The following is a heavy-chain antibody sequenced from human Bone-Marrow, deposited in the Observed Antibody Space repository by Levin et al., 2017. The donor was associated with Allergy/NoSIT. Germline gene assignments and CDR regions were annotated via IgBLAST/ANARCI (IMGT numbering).Heavy chain of an antibody. Sequence: AASVKVSCKVSGNIFTDYYIHWVQQAPGKGPKWMGLVDPEDGETIYADRFQGRVTLTADTSTDTAYMELSSLRSDDAAVYYCATGVATMSPFDCWGQGALVTVSS. J-gene: IGHJ4*02. CDR2: VDPEDGET. CDR3: ATGVATMSPFDC. CDR1: GNIFTDYY. V-gene: IGHV1-69-2*01. D-gene: IGHD5-24*01.